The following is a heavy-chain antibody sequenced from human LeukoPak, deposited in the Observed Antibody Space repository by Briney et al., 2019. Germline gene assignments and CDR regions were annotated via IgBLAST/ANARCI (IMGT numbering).Heavy chain of an antibody. CDR2: ISSSSSTI. CDR3: ARDRVRGVVVPANWFDP. D-gene: IGHD2-2*01. CDR1: GFTFSSYS. V-gene: IGHV3-48*01. Sequence: RSGGSLRLSCAASGFTFSSYSMNWVRQAPGKGLEWVSYISSSSSTIYYADSVKGRFTISRDNAKNSLYLQMNSLRAEDTAVYYCARDRVRGVVVPANWFDPWGQGTLVTVSS. J-gene: IGHJ5*02.